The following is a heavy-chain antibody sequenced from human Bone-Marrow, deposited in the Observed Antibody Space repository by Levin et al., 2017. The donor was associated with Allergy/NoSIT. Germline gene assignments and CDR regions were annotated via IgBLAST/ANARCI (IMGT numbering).Heavy chain of an antibody. CDR3: ASVRIFGVVIKGRYYYYGMDV. D-gene: IGHD3-3*01. CDR2: IKQDGSEK. CDR1: GFTFSSYW. V-gene: IGHV3-7*01. J-gene: IGHJ6*02. Sequence: GGSLRLSCAASGFTFSSYWMSWVRQAPGKGLEWVANIKQDGSEKYYVDSVKGRFTISRDNAKNSLYLQMNSLRAEDTAVYYCASVRIFGVVIKGRYYYYGMDVWGQGTTVTVSS.